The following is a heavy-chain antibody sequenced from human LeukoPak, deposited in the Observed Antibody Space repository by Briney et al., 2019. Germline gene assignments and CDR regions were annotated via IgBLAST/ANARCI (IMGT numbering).Heavy chain of an antibody. V-gene: IGHV4-30-2*01. Sequence: SQTLSLTCAVSGGSISSGGYSWSWIRQPPGKGLEWIGYIYHSGSTYYNPSLKSRVTISVDTSKNQFSLKLSSVTAADTAVYYCARGQYYDILTGYYNYFDYWGQGTLVTVSS. CDR3: ARGQYYDILTGYYNYFDY. D-gene: IGHD3-9*01. J-gene: IGHJ4*02. CDR2: IYHSGST. CDR1: GGSISSGGYS.